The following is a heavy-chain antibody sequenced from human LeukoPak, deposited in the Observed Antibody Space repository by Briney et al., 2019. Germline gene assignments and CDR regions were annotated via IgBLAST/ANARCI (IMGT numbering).Heavy chain of an antibody. Sequence: GGSLRLSCAASGFTFSSYWMSWVRQAPGKGPEWVADIKQDGGEIYYVDSVKGRFTISRDNAKNSLYLQMNSLRAEDTAVYYCARDKKVGATNFDYWGQGTLVTVSS. D-gene: IGHD1-26*01. CDR3: ARDKKVGATNFDY. CDR2: IKQDGGEI. J-gene: IGHJ4*02. V-gene: IGHV3-7*01. CDR1: GFTFSSYW.